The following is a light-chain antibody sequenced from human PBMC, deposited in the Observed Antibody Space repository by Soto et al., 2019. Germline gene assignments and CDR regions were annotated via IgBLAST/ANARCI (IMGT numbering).Light chain of an antibody. J-gene: IGKJ1*01. CDR1: QSISSW. Sequence: DIQMTQSPSTLSASVGDRVTITCPASQSISSWLAWYQQKPGKAPKLLIYDASSLESGVPSRFSGSGSGTEFTLTISSLQPDDFATYYCQQYNSYPPLTFGQGTKVEIK. CDR3: QQYNSYPPLT. V-gene: IGKV1-5*01. CDR2: DAS.